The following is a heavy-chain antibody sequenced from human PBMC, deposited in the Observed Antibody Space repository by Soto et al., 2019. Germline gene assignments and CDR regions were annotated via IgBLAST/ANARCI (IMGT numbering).Heavy chain of an antibody. Sequence: SVKVSCKASGGTFSRYAISWVRQAPGQGLEWMGGIIPIFGTANYAQKFQGRVTITADESTSTAYMELSSLRSEDTAVYYCARVGICISTSCFDYYYYGMDVWGQGTTVTVSS. V-gene: IGHV1-69*13. D-gene: IGHD2-2*01. CDR3: ARVGICISTSCFDYYYYGMDV. CDR2: IIPIFGTA. CDR1: GGTFSRYA. J-gene: IGHJ6*02.